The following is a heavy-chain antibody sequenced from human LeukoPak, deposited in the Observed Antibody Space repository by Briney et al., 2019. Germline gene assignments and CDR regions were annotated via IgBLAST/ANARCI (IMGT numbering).Heavy chain of an antibody. CDR2: IYTSGST. CDR3: AREGLRPNYYDSSGYYYDY. D-gene: IGHD3-22*01. J-gene: IGHJ4*02. CDR1: GGSISSGSYY. V-gene: IGHV4-61*02. Sequence: SETLSLTCTVSGGSISSGSYYWSWIRQPAGKGLEWIGRIYTSGSTNYNPSLKSRVTISVDTSKNQFSLKLSSVTAADTAVYYCAREGLRPNYYDSSGYYYDYWGQGTPVTVSS.